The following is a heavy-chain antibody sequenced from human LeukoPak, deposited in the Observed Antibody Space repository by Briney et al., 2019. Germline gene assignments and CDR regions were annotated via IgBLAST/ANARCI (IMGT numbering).Heavy chain of an antibody. V-gene: IGHV3-23*01. D-gene: IGHD6-13*01. CDR3: AKERAGVRSSSWFDY. Sequence: GGSLRLSCAASGFTFSSYAVSWVRQAPGKGLEWVSAISGSGGSTYYADSVKGRFTISRDNSKNTLYLQMNSLRAEDTAVYYCAKERAGVRSSSWFDYWGQGTLVTVSS. J-gene: IGHJ4*02. CDR1: GFTFSSYA. CDR2: ISGSGGST.